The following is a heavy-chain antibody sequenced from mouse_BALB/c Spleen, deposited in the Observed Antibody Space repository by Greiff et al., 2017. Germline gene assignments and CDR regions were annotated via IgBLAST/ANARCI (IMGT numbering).Heavy chain of an antibody. CDR3: AINYYGSSYGY. CDR2: ISSGGSYT. D-gene: IGHD1-1*01. Sequence: EVKLVESGGGLVKPGGSLKLSCAASGFTFSSYAMSWVRQSPEKRLEWVAEISSGGSYTYYPDTVTGRFTISRDNAKNTLYLEMSSLRSEDTAMYYCAINYYGSSYGYWGQGTTLTVSS. J-gene: IGHJ2*01. CDR1: GFTFSSYA. V-gene: IGHV5-9-4*01.